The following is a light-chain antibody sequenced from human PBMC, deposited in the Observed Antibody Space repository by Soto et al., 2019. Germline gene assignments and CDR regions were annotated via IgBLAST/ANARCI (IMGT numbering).Light chain of an antibody. CDR3: MQALQSLT. CDR2: FGS. J-gene: IGKJ5*01. Sequence: DIVMTQSPLSLPFTPGEPASISCRSSQILLHSNTYNYLDWYVQKPGQSPQLLIYFGSNRAPGVPDRFSGSGSGTDFTLKINRVEAEDVGTYYCMQALQSLTFGQGTRLEIK. CDR1: QILLHSNTYNY. V-gene: IGKV2-28*01.